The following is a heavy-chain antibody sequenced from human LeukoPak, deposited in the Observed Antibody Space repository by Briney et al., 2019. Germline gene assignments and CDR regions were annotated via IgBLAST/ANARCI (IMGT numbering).Heavy chain of an antibody. D-gene: IGHD3-22*01. CDR1: GFILSDYY. V-gene: IGHV3-11*05. J-gene: IGHJ4*02. CDR3: ARAAGGYYDSSGYFSN. CDR2: IISGSTYT. Sequence: GGSMRLSCAASGFILSDYYSSWIRQAPGKGREWVSKIISGSTYTDYAESVTGRFTISRDNAKNSLYLQMSSLRAEDTVVYYCARAAGGYYDSSGYFSNWGEGTLVTVS.